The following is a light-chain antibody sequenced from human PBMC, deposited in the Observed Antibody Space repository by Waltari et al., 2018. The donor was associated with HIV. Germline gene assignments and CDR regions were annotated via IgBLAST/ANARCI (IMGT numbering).Light chain of an antibody. J-gene: IGKJ2*01. V-gene: IGKV4-1*01. CDR2: WAS. CDR3: QSRDT. Sequence: DIVLTQSPDYLAVSLGERATINCKSSQSVLYSSNNKNYLAWYQQKPGQPPKLLIYWASNRESGVPDRFSGSGSGTDFTLTISSLQAEDVAVYYCQSRDTFGQGTRLEIK. CDR1: QSVLYSSNNKNY.